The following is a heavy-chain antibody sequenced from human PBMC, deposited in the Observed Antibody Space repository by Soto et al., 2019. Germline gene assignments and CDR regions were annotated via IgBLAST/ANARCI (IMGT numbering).Heavy chain of an antibody. Sequence: PSETLSLTSTVSGGSISSSSYYWGWIRQPPGKGLEWIGSIYYSGSTYYNPSLKSRVPISVDTSKNQFSLKLSSVTAADTAFYYCARLGWGSLYYSGRDVGGQGTTVPVSS. V-gene: IGHV4-39*01. CDR2: IYYSGST. J-gene: IGHJ6*02. CDR1: GGSISSSSYY. CDR3: ARLGWGSLYYSGRDV. D-gene: IGHD3-16*01.